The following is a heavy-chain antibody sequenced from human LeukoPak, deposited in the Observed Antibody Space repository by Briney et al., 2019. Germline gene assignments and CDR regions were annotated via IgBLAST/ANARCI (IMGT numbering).Heavy chain of an antibody. Sequence: PSETLSLTCTVSGGSISSYYWSWIRQPPGKGLEWIGEINHSGSTNYNPSLKSRVTISVDTSKNQFSLKLSSVTAADTAVYYCARAMGATMVHWGQGTLVTVSS. D-gene: IGHD1-26*01. CDR1: GGSISSYY. CDR3: ARAMGATMVH. CDR2: INHSGST. V-gene: IGHV4-34*01. J-gene: IGHJ4*02.